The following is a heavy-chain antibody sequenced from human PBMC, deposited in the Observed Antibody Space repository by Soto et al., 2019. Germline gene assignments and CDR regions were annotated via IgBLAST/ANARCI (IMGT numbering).Heavy chain of an antibody. CDR2: IYHSGST. V-gene: IGHV4-30-2*01. D-gene: IGHD3-22*01. CDR3: ARGGVDYYDSSGYYFSPYYFDY. Sequence: PSETLSLTCAVSGGSISSGGYSWSWIRQPPGEGLEWIGYIYHSGSTYYNPSLKSRVTISVDRSKNQFSLKLSSVTAADTAVYYCARGGVDYYDSSGYYFSPYYFDYWGQGTLVTVSS. J-gene: IGHJ4*02. CDR1: GGSISSGGYS.